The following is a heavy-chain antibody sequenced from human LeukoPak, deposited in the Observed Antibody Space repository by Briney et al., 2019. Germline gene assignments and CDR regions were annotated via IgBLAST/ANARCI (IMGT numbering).Heavy chain of an antibody. V-gene: IGHV3-21*01. J-gene: IGHJ1*01. Sequence: GGSLRLSCAASGFTFSSYSMNWARQAPGKGLEWVSSISSSSSYIYYAHSVKGRFTISRDNAKNSLYLQMNSLRAEDTAVYYCARGLGHYYDSSGYVYFQHWGQGTLVTVSS. CDR1: GFTFSSYS. CDR2: ISSSSSYI. D-gene: IGHD3-22*01. CDR3: ARGLGHYYDSSGYVYFQH.